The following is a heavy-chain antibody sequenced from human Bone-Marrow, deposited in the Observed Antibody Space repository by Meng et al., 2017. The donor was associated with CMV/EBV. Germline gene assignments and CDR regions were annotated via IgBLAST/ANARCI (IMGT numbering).Heavy chain of an antibody. CDR2: ISFDGSMK. V-gene: IGHV3-30*04. CDR3: ARDKSSGEIDY. CDR1: GFTFSRYA. J-gene: IGHJ4*02. Sequence: GESLKISCAASGFTFSRYAMHWVRQAPGKGLEWVAVISFDGSMKYYADSVKGRFTISRDNSKNTLYLQMNSLRAEDTAVYYCARDKSSGEIDYWGQGTLVTVSS. D-gene: IGHD3-10*01.